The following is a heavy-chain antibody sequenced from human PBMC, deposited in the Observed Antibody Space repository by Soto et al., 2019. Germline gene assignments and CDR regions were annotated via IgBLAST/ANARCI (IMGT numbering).Heavy chain of an antibody. CDR2: VYYSGST. CDR3: AGVRNSENWAFY. V-gene: IGHV4-39*01. J-gene: IGHJ4*02. D-gene: IGHD1-26*01. Sequence: SETLSLTCTVSGGSVSSSSYYWGWVRQPPGKGLEWIGSVYYSGSTYYNPSLESRVTISVDKSKNQFSLELMSLSAADTAVYFCAGVRNSENWAFYWGRGVLVTVSS. CDR1: GGSVSSSSYY.